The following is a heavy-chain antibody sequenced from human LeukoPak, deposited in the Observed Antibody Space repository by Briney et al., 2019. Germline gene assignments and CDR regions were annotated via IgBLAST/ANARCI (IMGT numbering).Heavy chain of an antibody. Sequence: ASVKVSCKASGGTFSSYAISWVRQAPGQGLEWMGGIIPIFGTANYAQKFQGRVTITTDESTSTAYMELSSLKASDTAMYYCARYPLKQQLVGYWYFDLWGRGTLVTVSS. CDR3: ARYPLKQQLVGYWYFDL. D-gene: IGHD6-13*01. J-gene: IGHJ2*01. CDR1: GGTFSSYA. V-gene: IGHV1-69*05. CDR2: IIPIFGTA.